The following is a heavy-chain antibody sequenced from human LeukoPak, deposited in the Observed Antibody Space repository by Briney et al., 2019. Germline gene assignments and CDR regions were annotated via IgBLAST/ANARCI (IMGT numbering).Heavy chain of an antibody. D-gene: IGHD1-20*01. J-gene: IGHJ4*02. CDR2: INPSGGST. CDR3: ARDRVVLYNWNGPEYDY. Sequence: ASVKVSCTASGYTFTSYYMHWVRQAPGQGLEWMGIINPSGGSTSYAQKFQGRVTMTRDTSTSTVYMELSSLRSEDTAVYYCARDRVVLYNWNGPEYDYWGQGTLVTVSS. CDR1: GYTFTSYY. V-gene: IGHV1-46*01.